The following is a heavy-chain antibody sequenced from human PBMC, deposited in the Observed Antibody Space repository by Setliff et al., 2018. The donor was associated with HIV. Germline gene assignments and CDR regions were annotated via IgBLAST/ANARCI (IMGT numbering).Heavy chain of an antibody. Sequence: ASVKVSCKASGYTITGYYLHWVRQAPGKGPEWMGLINPKSGATNYARKSQGRVTMTRDTSISTAYMELSRLTYEDTAVYYCALQCSTEGSGPRPFDYWGQGTLVTVSS. V-gene: IGHV1-2*02. J-gene: IGHJ4*02. CDR3: ALQCSTEGSGPRPFDY. D-gene: IGHD1-1*01. CDR1: GYTITGYY. CDR2: INPKSGAT.